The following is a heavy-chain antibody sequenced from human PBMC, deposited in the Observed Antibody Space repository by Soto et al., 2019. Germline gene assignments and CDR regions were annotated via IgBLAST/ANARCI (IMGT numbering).Heavy chain of an antibody. Sequence: GGSLRLSCTGSGFPFSAYNINWVRQAPGKGLEWVSSITVGSSHIYQPNSMKGRFTISRDDAKNSVYLQIDSLRDEDTALYYCSRSPEVGVRGAYWCQGTLVTV. CDR1: GFPFSAYN. D-gene: IGHD3-16*01. CDR3: SRSPEVGVRGAY. V-gene: IGHV3-21*01. J-gene: IGHJ4*02. CDR2: ITVGSSHI.